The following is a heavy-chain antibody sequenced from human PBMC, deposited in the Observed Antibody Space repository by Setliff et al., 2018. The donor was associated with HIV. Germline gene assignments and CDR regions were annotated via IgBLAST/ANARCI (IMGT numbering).Heavy chain of an antibody. D-gene: IGHD3-16*01. CDR1: GGSISSGSYY. J-gene: IGHJ4*02. CDR2: IYYSGST. V-gene: IGHV4-39*07. Sequence: SETLSLTCTVSGGSISSGSYYWSWIRQPPGKGLEWIGSIYYSGSTYSNSSLRSRVTISGDTSKKQFSLKLSSVTAADTAVYYCVIRSRLGGSSNYFDYWGQGTLVTVSS. CDR3: VIRSRLGGSSNYFDY.